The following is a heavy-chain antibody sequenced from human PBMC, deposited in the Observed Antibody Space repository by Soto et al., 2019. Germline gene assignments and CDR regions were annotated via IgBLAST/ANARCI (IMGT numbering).Heavy chain of an antibody. CDR2: ISKSDYT. CDR1: GFAFNNYG. Sequence: GGSLRLSCTVSGFAFNNYGINWVRQAPGKGLEWVSSISKSDYTYYSDSVKGRFTISRDNAKSSVSLQMNTLRVEDTAVYYCAREDSIIIPAVSDFWGQGTLVTVSS. V-gene: IGHV3-21*01. D-gene: IGHD2-2*01. J-gene: IGHJ4*02. CDR3: AREDSIIIPAVSDF.